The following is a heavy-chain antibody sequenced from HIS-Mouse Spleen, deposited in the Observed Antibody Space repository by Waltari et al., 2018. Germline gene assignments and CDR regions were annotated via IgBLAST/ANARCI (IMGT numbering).Heavy chain of an antibody. J-gene: IGHJ2*01. V-gene: IGHV4-39*07. CDR3: AREIPYSSSWYDWYFDL. CDR1: GGSISSSSYY. D-gene: IGHD6-13*01. CDR2: FYYSWST. Sequence: QLQLQESGPGLVKPSETLSLTCTVSGGSISSSSYYLGWIRQPPGKGLAWIGSFYYSWSTYYNPSLKSRVTISVDTSKNQFSLKLSSVTAADTAVYYCAREIPYSSSWYDWYFDLWGRGTLVTVSS.